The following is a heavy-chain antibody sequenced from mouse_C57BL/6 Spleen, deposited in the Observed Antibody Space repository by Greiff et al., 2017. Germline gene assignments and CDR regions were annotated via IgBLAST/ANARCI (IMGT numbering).Heavy chain of an antibody. V-gene: IGHV3-6*01. CDR3: ARDRDYYGSSDVWFAY. J-gene: IGHJ3*01. CDR2: ISYDGSN. Sequence: EVQLQQSGPGLVKPSQSLSLTCSVTGYSFTSGYYWNWIRQFPGNKLEWMGYISYDGSNNYNPSLKNRISITRDTSKNQFFLKLNSVTTEDTATYYCARDRDYYGSSDVWFAYGGQGTLVTVSA. CDR1: GYSFTSGYY. D-gene: IGHD1-1*01.